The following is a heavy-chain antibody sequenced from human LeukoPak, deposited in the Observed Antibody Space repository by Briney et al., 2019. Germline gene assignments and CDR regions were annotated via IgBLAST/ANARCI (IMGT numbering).Heavy chain of an antibody. Sequence: SETLSLTCTVSGYSISSGYYWGWIRQPPGKGLEWIGSIYHSGSTYYNPSLKSRVTISVDTSKNQFSLKLSSVTAADTAVYYCASAKYSSSWYLPNYYYYYMDVWGKGTTVTVSS. J-gene: IGHJ6*03. CDR3: ASAKYSSSWYLPNYYYYYMDV. CDR1: GYSISSGYY. CDR2: IYHSGST. D-gene: IGHD6-13*01. V-gene: IGHV4-38-2*02.